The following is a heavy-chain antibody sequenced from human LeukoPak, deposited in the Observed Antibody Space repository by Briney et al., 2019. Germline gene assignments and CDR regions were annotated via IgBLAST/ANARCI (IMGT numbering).Heavy chain of an antibody. J-gene: IGHJ3*02. CDR2: ISSSGGSGDTT. V-gene: IGHV3-23*01. CDR1: GFTFSSYA. CDR3: TTDEVTILDAFDI. Sequence: PGGSLRLSCAASGFTFSSYAMSWVRQAPGKGLEWVSGISSSGGSGDTTYYADSVKGRFTISRDNSKSTLYLQMNSLRAEDTAVYYCTTDEVTILDAFDIWGQGTIVTVSS. D-gene: IGHD3-9*01.